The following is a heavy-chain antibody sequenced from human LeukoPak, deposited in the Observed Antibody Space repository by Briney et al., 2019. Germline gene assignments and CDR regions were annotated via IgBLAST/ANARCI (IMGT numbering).Heavy chain of an antibody. CDR1: GYSISSGYY. D-gene: IGHD4-11*01. J-gene: IGHJ4*02. V-gene: IGHV4-38-2*01. CDR3: ARGHSNSIPTLDY. Sequence: SETLSLTCAVSGYSISSGYYWGWIRQPPGKGLEWIGSIYHSGTTHYNPSLKSRVLISLDTSKNQFSLNLSSVAAADTAVYYCARGHSNSIPTLDYWGQGTLVTVSS. CDR2: IYHSGTT.